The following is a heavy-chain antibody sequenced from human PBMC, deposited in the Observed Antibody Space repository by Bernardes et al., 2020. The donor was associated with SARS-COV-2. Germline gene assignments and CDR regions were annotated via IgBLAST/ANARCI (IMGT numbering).Heavy chain of an antibody. J-gene: IGHJ3*02. CDR3: ARTLGGGVVLGFDI. Sequence: TLSITCSVSGGSISRSTYYWGWIRQPPGTGLEWIGTIYYTGSTYYNPSLKSRVTISVDTSKNQFSLKLSSVTAADTAVYYCARTLGGGVVLGFDIWGQGTMVTISS. V-gene: IGHV4-39*01. CDR1: GGSISRSTYY. CDR2: IYYTGST. D-gene: IGHD3-16*01.